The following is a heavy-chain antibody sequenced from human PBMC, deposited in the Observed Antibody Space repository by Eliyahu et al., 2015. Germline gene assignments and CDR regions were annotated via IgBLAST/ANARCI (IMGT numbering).Heavy chain of an antibody. CDR1: GGSXSGYY. Sequence: QVQLQQWGAGLLKPSETLSXTCAVYGGSXSGYYWXWXRQPPGKGLEWIGEINHSGSTNYNPSLKSRVTISVDTSKNQFSLKLSSVTAADTAVYYCARVFVLRFLERRGYFDLWGRGTLVTVSS. CDR3: ARVFVLRFLERRGYFDL. CDR2: INHSGST. J-gene: IGHJ2*01. V-gene: IGHV4-34*01. D-gene: IGHD3-3*01.